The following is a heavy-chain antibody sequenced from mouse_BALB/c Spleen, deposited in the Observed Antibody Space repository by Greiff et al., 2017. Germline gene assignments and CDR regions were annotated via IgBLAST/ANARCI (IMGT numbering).Heavy chain of an antibody. V-gene: IGHV5-17*02. J-gene: IGHJ2*01. D-gene: IGHD1-1*01. Sequence: EVQLVESGGGLVQPGGSWKLSCAASGFTFSSYGMHWVRQAPEKGLEWVAYISSGSSTIYYADTVKGRVTISIDNPKNTLFLQMTSLRSEDTAMYYCARYGGSSYFDYWGQGTTLTVSS. CDR2: ISSGSSTI. CDR3: ARYGGSSYFDY. CDR1: GFTFSSYG.